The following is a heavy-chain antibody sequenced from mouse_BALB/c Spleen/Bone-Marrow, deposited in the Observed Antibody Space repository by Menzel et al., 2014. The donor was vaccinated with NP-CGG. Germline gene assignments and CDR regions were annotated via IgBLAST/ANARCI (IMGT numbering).Heavy chain of an antibody. CDR2: INPDSSTI. CDR3: ARLGYYGSSDY. V-gene: IGHV4-1*02. CDR1: GFDFSRYW. D-gene: IGHD1-1*01. J-gene: IGHJ2*01. Sequence: EVKLVESGGGLVQPGGSLKLSCAASGFDFSRYWMSWVRQAPGKGLEWIGEINPDSSTINYTPSLKDKFIISRDNAKNTLYLQMSKVRSEDTALYYCARLGYYGSSDYWGQGTTLTVSS.